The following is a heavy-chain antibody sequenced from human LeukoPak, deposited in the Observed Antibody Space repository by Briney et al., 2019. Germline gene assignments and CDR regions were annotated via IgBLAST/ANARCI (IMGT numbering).Heavy chain of an antibody. CDR3: AKDGKIVATSNSWFDP. V-gene: IGHV3-33*06. CDR1: GFTFSSYG. J-gene: IGHJ5*02. Sequence: GGSLRLSCAASGFTFSSYGMHWVRQAPGKGLEWVAVIWYDGSNKYYADSVKGRFTISRDNSKNTLYLQMNSLRAEDTAVYYCAKDGKIVATSNSWFDPWGQGTLVTVSS. D-gene: IGHD5-12*01. CDR2: IWYDGSNK.